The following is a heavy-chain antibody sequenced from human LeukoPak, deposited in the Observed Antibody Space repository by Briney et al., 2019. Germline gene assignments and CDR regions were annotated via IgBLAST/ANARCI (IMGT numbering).Heavy chain of an antibody. CDR1: GVTVSSNY. J-gene: IGHJ4*02. Sequence: GGSLRLSCAASGVTVSSNYMSWVRQAPGKGLEWVSVIYSGGSTYYADSVKGRFTISRDNSKNTLYLQMNSLRAEDTAVYYCAIEWLGLDYWGQGTLVTVSS. CDR3: AIEWLGLDY. D-gene: IGHD6-19*01. V-gene: IGHV3-53*01. CDR2: IYSGGST.